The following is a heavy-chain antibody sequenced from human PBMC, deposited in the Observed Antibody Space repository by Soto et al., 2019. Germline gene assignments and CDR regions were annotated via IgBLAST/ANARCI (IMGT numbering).Heavy chain of an antibody. D-gene: IGHD2-15*01. Sequence: QVQLQESGPGLVKPSQTLSLTCTGSGGSIIDGQTYLNWIRQHTERGLEWMGYINYRGTTNYSPALKSRIVISIDTSKNQFSLRLTSVTAADTAVYYWARDAPGVAPYWGQGTLVTVSS. CDR3: ARDAPGVAPY. V-gene: IGHV4-31*03. CDR1: GGSIIDGQTY. CDR2: INYRGTT. J-gene: IGHJ4*02.